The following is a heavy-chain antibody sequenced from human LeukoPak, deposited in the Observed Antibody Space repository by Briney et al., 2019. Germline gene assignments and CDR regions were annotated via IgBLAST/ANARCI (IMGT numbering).Heavy chain of an antibody. Sequence: SETLPFTCTVSGGSINYYYWSWIRQPPGKGLEHIGSIYDSGSTYYNPSLKSRVTISVDTSKNQFSLKLSSVTAADTAVYYCARTYSGRSYYFDCWGQGTLVTVSS. J-gene: IGHJ4*02. CDR2: IYDSGST. D-gene: IGHD1-26*01. V-gene: IGHV4-59*01. CDR1: GGSINYYY. CDR3: ARTYSGRSYYFDC.